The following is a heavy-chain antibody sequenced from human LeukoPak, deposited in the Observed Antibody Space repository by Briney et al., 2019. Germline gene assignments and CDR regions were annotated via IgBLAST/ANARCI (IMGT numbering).Heavy chain of an antibody. CDR2: IKQDGSEK. D-gene: IGHD6-19*01. CDR1: GFTFSSYW. CDR3: ARDFEISSG. Sequence: GGSLRLSCAAPGFTFSSYWMSWVRQAPGKGLEWVANIKQDGSEKYYVDSVKGRFTISRDNAKNSLYLQMNSLRAEDTAVYYCARDFEISSGWGQGTLVTVSS. V-gene: IGHV3-7*01. J-gene: IGHJ4*02.